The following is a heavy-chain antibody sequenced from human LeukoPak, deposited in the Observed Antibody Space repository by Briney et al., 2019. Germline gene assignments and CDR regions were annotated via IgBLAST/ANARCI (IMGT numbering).Heavy chain of an antibody. CDR2: ISAYNGNT. D-gene: IGHD2-2*01. J-gene: IGHJ5*02. Sequence: ASVKVSCKGSGYTFTSYGITWVRQAPGQGLEWMGWISAYNGNTNYAQNLQGRVTMTIDTSTTTAYMELRSLRSDDTAVHYCARGGVRYCSSTSCPYNWFDPWGQGTLVTVSS. CDR3: ARGGVRYCSSTSCPYNWFDP. CDR1: GYTFTSYG. V-gene: IGHV1-18*01.